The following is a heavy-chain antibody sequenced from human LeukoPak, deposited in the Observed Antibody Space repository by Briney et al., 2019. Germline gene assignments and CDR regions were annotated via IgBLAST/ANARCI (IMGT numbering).Heavy chain of an antibody. V-gene: IGHV4-59*01. CDR3: AKDRRGNWNYVGAFDI. J-gene: IGHJ3*02. CDR2: IYYSGST. Sequence: SETLSLTCTVSGGSISSYYWSWIRQPPGKGLEWIGYIYYSGSTNHNPSLKSRVTISVDTSKNQFSLKLSSVTAADTAVYYCAKDRRGNWNYVGAFDIWGQGTMVTVSS. CDR1: GGSISSYY. D-gene: IGHD1-7*01.